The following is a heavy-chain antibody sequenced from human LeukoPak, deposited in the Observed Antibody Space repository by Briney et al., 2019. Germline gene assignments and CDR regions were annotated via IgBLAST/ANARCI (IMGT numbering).Heavy chain of an antibody. V-gene: IGHV3-30-3*01. CDR3: ARVISTGTGGRGYFDN. D-gene: IGHD2-8*02. CDR2: ISYDGTNN. Sequence: GRSLRLSCAVSGDTFSSYTMSWVRQAPGKGLEWVAIISYDGTNNYYADSVKGRFTISRDNSRNTLYLQLNSLRAEDTALYFCARVISTGTGGRGYFDNWGQGTLVTVSS. J-gene: IGHJ4*02. CDR1: GDTFSSYT.